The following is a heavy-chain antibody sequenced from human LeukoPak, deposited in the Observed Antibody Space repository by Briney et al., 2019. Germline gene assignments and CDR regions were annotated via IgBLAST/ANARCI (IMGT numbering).Heavy chain of an antibody. D-gene: IGHD5-18*01. CDR3: RGGYSYGYSNY. V-gene: IGHV3-66*01. J-gene: IGHJ4*02. CDR2: IYSGGST. Sequence: GESLRLSCAASGFTVSSNYMSWVRQAPGKGLEWVSVIYSGGSTYYADSVKGRFTISRDNSKNTLYLQMNSLRAEDTAVYYCRGGYSYGYSNYWGQGTLVTVSS. CDR1: GFTVSSNY.